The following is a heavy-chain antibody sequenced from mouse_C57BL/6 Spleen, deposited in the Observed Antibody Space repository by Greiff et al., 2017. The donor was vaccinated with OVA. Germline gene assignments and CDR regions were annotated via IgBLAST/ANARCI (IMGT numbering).Heavy chain of an antibody. V-gene: IGHV1-53*01. D-gene: IGHD1-1*01. CDR3: ARDPFITPVEGDY. J-gene: IGHJ2*01. CDR2: INPSNGGT. CDR1: GYTFTSYW. Sequence: QVELQPPGTELVKPGASVKLSCKASGYTFTSYWMHWVKQRPGQGLEWIGNINPSNGGTNYNEKFKSKATLTVDKSSSTAYMQLSSLTSEDSAVDYCARDPFITPVEGDYWGQGTTLTVSS.